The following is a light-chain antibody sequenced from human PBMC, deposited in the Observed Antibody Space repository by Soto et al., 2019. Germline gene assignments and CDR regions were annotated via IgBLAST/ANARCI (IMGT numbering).Light chain of an antibody. CDR3: SSYTSISTPYV. CDR2: DVS. V-gene: IGLV2-14*01. CDR1: SSDVGGYNY. J-gene: IGLJ1*01. Sequence: QSALTQPASVSGSPGQSITISCTGTSSDVGGYNYVSWYQQHPGKAPKVMIYDVSNRPSGVSNRFSGSKSGNTASLTISGLQAEDEADYFCSSYTSISTPYVFGTGTQLTVL.